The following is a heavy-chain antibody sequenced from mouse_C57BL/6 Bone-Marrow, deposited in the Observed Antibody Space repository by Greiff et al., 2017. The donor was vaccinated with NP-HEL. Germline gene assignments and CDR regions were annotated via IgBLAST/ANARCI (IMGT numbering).Heavy chain of an antibody. J-gene: IGHJ2*01. D-gene: IGHD2-1*01. Sequence: EVQLQESGGGLVQPGGSLKLSCAASGFTFSSYSMSWVRQTPEKRLEWVAIISDGGSYTYYPDNVKGRFPISRDNAKNHLYLQMSHLKSEDTAKYYCARAIYYGSYVDYWGQGTTLTVSS. CDR3: ARAIYYGSYVDY. CDR2: ISDGGSYT. V-gene: IGHV5-4*01. CDR1: GFTFSSYS.